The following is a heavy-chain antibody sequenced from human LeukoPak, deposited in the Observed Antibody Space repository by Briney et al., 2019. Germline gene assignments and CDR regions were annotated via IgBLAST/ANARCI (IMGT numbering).Heavy chain of an antibody. CDR2: VSGSGGST. V-gene: IGHV3-23*01. Sequence: GGSLRLSCAVSGFTVTTNYINWVRQAPGTGLEWVSTVSGSGGSTYYADSVKGRFTISRDNSKNTLYLQMNSLRAEDTAVYYCAKGGSYYPFDYWGQGTLVTVSS. CDR1: GFTVTTNY. D-gene: IGHD1-26*01. J-gene: IGHJ4*02. CDR3: AKGGSYYPFDY.